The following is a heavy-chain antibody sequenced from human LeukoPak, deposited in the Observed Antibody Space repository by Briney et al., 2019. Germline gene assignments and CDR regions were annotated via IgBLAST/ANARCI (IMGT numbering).Heavy chain of an antibody. CDR3: ARVPIVVVPAAKSWFDP. J-gene: IGHJ5*02. Sequence: ASVKVSCKASGYTFTSYDINWVRQATGQGLEWMGWMNPNSGNTGYAQKFQGRVTMTRNTSISTAYMELSSLRSEDTAVYYCARVPIVVVPAAKSWFDPWGQGTLVTVSS. D-gene: IGHD2-2*01. CDR2: MNPNSGNT. V-gene: IGHV1-8*01. CDR1: GYTFTSYD.